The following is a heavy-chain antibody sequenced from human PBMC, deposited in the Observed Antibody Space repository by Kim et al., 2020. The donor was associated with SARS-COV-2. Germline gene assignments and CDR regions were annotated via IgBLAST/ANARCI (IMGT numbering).Heavy chain of an antibody. CDR2: FDPEDGET. V-gene: IGHV1-24*01. J-gene: IGHJ6*02. CDR3: ATDLAYYYGSGSYQGMDV. D-gene: IGHD3-10*01. Sequence: ASVKVSCKVSGYTLTELSMHWVRQAPGKGLEWMGGFDPEDGETIYAQKFQGRVTMTEDTSTDTAYMELSSLRSEDTAVYYCATDLAYYYGSGSYQGMDVWGQATTVTVSS. CDR1: GYTLTELS.